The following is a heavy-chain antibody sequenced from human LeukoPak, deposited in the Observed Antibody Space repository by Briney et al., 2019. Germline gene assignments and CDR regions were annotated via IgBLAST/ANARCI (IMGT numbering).Heavy chain of an antibody. CDR2: IYYSGST. J-gene: IGHJ6*02. V-gene: IGHV4-31*03. CDR3: ARELLRYFDWLPGGMDV. D-gene: IGHD3-9*01. Sequence: SQTLSLTCTVSGGSISSGGYYWSWIRQHPVKGLEWIGYIYYSGSTYYNPSLKSRVTISVDTSKIQFFLKLSSVTAADTAVYYRARELLRYFDWLPGGMDVWGQGTTVTVSS. CDR1: GGSISSGGYY.